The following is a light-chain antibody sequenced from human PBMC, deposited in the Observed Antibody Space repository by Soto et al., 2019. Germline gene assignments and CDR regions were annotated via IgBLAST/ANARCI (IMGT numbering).Light chain of an antibody. V-gene: IGLV1-44*01. CDR2: SNN. J-gene: IGLJ2*01. CDR3: AAWDDSLNGLV. Sequence: QAVVTQPPSASGTPGQRVTIPCSGSSSNIGSNTVNWYQQLPGTAPKLLIYSNNQRPSGVPDRFSGSKSGTSASLAISGLQSEDEADYYCAAWDDSLNGLVFGGGTKVTVL. CDR1: SSNIGSNT.